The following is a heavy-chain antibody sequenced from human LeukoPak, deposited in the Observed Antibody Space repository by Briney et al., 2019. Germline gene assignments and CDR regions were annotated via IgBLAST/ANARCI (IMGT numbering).Heavy chain of an antibody. CDR3: ARDWTLDY. D-gene: IGHD3/OR15-3a*01. Sequence: ASVKVSCKASGYTFTDFGISWVRQAPGQGLEWMGWINPNSGGTNYAQKFQGRVTMTRDTSISTAYMELTRLRSDDTAVYYCARDWTLDYWGQGTLVPVSS. CDR2: INPNSGGT. CDR1: GYTFTDFG. J-gene: IGHJ4*02. V-gene: IGHV1-2*02.